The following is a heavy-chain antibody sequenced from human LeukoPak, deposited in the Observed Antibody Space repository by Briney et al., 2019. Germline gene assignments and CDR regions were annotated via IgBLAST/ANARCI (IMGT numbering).Heavy chain of an antibody. CDR3: VREMDRRYGGNDY. CDR2: INGDGRST. V-gene: IGHV3-74*01. J-gene: IGHJ4*02. CDR1: GFTFSRYW. D-gene: IGHD1-26*01. Sequence: PGGSLRLSCAASGFTFSRYWMHWVRHARGEGLVPVSRINGDGRSTIYADSVKGRFTISRDNAENTVYLQMNSLRAEDTAVYYCVREMDRRYGGNDYWGQGTLVTVSS.